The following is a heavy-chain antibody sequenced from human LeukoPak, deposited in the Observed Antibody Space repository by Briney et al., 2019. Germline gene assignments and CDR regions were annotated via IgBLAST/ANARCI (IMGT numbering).Heavy chain of an antibody. D-gene: IGHD3-10*01. V-gene: IGHV4-61*02. J-gene: IGHJ3*02. CDR2: IYTSGST. CDR3: AREFWNYRSGNLQAFDI. CDR1: GGSISRSNYY. Sequence: PPQTLSLTCTVSGGSISRSNYYWSWIRQPAGKGLEWIGRIYTSGSTKYSPSLKSRVTISVDTSKNQFSLRLSSVTAADTAVYYCAREFWNYRSGNLQAFDIWGQGTMVTVSS.